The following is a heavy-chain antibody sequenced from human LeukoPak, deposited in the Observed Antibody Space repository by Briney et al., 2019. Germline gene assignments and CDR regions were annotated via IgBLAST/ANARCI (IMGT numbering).Heavy chain of an antibody. Sequence: ASVKVSCKASGGTFSSYAISWVRQAPGQGLAWMGGIIPIFGTANYAQKFQGRVTITADKSTSTAYMELSSLRSEDTAVYYCARDSTYYYDSSGYHSLDYWGQGTLVTVSS. CDR2: IIPIFGTA. J-gene: IGHJ4*02. CDR1: GGTFSSYA. V-gene: IGHV1-69*06. D-gene: IGHD3-22*01. CDR3: ARDSTYYYDSSGYHSLDY.